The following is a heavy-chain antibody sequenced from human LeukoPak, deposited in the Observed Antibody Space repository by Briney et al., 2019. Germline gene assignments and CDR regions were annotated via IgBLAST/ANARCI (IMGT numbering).Heavy chain of an antibody. CDR3: AKDAQRGFGYSNSLEY. D-gene: IGHD4-11*01. V-gene: IGHV3-33*06. J-gene: IGHJ4*02. Sequence: QPPRSLRLSCAASGFTFSSYGMHWVSQPPGKGLEWVAVIWFDASNRYYADFVKGRFTISRYNFKKTVYLKMNSLRAEDTAVYYCAKDAQRGFGYSNSLEYWGQGTLVTVSA. CDR1: GFTFSSYG. CDR2: IWFDASNR.